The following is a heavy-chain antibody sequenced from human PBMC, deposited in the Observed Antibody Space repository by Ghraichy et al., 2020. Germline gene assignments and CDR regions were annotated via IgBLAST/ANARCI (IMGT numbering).Heavy chain of an antibody. CDR2: IYHSGST. CDR1: GGSISSYY. V-gene: IGHV4-59*08. J-gene: IGHJ4*02. Sequence: SQTISLTCTVSGGSISSYYWSWIRQPPGKGLEWIGYIYHSGSTNYNPSLKSRVTISVDTSKNHFSLKLSSVTAADTAVYYCARQVPNWGYFDYWGQGTLVTVSS. D-gene: IGHD7-27*01. CDR3: ARQVPNWGYFDY.